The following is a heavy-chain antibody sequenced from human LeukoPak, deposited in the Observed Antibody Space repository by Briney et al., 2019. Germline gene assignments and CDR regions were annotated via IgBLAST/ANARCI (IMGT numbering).Heavy chain of an antibody. CDR1: GVSLNDSGVG. D-gene: IGHD5-18*01. CDR3: ARSQGYSSGSFRDAYDT. J-gene: IGHJ3*02. CDR2: IYWDDDK. Sequence: SGPTLVNPTQTLTLTCSFSGVSLNDSGVGVGWIRQPPGKTLEWLALIYWDDDKRYSPSLKSRLTISKDTSKNQVVLTMTNMDSVDTATYFCARSQGYSSGSFRDAYDTWGVGTLVTVSS. V-gene: IGHV2-5*02.